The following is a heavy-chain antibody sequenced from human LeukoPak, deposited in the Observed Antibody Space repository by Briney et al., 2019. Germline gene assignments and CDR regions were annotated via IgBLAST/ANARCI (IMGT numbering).Heavy chain of an antibody. CDR2: IFYSGST. V-gene: IGHV4-59*01. CDR3: ARFRRDGYPFDY. D-gene: IGHD5-24*01. CDR1: GGSISSYY. J-gene: IGHJ4*02. Sequence: SETLSLTCTVSGGSISSYYWNWIRQPPGKGLEWIGYIFYSGSTNYNPSLKSRVTILLDTSKNQFSLKLSSVTAADTAVYYCARFRRDGYPFDYWGQGTLVTVSP.